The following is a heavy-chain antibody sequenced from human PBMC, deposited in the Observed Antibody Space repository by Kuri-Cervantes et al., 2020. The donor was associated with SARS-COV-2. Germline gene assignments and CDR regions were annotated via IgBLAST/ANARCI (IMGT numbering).Heavy chain of an antibody. CDR3: ARGHIYCSGGSCYQYYFDY. J-gene: IGHJ4*02. Sequence: GGSLRLSCAASGFTFSSYAMHWVRQAPGKGLEYVSAISSNGGSTYYADSVKGRFTISRDNSKNTLYLQMGSLRAEDMAVYYCARGHIYCSGGSCYQYYFDYWGQGTLVTVSS. V-gene: IGHV3-64*02. CDR2: ISSNGGST. D-gene: IGHD2-15*01. CDR1: GFTFSSYA.